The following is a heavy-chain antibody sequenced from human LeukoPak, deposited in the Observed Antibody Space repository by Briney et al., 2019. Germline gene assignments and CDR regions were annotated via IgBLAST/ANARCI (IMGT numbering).Heavy chain of an antibody. CDR2: IYYSGST. J-gene: IGHJ3*02. CDR1: GGSISSSSYY. D-gene: IGHD1-26*01. Sequence: SETLSLTCTVSGGSISSSSYYWGWIRQPPGKGLEWIGSIYYSGSTYYNPSLKSRVTISVDTSKNQFSLKLSSVTAADTAVYYCARDEVDREPFAFDIWGQGTMVTVSS. V-gene: IGHV4-39*07. CDR3: ARDEVDREPFAFDI.